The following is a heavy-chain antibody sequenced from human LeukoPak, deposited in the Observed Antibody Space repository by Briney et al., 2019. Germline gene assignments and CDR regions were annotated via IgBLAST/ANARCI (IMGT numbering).Heavy chain of an antibody. V-gene: IGHV3-11*01. CDR1: GFSFSDYY. CDR3: ARDDRYRSGSNWFDP. Sequence: EGSLRLSCAASGFSFSDYYMSWIRQAPGKGLEWLSFISNDGRTIYYADSVKGRFTISRDNAKKFLYLDMNNLRADDTAMYYCARDDRYRSGSNWFDPWGQGTLVTVSS. CDR2: ISNDGRTI. D-gene: IGHD6-25*01. J-gene: IGHJ5*02.